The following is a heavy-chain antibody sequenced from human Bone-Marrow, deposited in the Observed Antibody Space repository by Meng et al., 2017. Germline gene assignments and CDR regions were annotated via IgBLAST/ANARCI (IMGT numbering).Heavy chain of an antibody. CDR1: GFTFDDYG. CDR3: ARDLRKVRGVRGFDY. D-gene: IGHD3-10*01. Sequence: SLKISCAASGFTFDDYGMQWVRQGPGKGLEWVAGISWNGAGIGYADSVKGRFTISRDNAKNSLYLQMNSLTAEDTALYYCARDLRKVRGVRGFDYWGQGTLVTVSS. V-gene: IGHV3-9*01. J-gene: IGHJ4*02. CDR2: ISWNGAGI.